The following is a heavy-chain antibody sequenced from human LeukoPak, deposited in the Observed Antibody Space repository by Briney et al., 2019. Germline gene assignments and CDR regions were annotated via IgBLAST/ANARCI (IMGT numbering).Heavy chain of an antibody. CDR2: IWYDGSNK. CDR1: GFTFSSYG. Sequence: GGSLRLSCAASGFTFSSYGMHWVRQAPGKGLEWVAVIWYDGSNKYYGDSVKGRFTISRDNSQNTMYLQMNSLRNEDTAVYYCARAVGPFDYWGQGTLVTVSS. CDR3: ARAVGPFDY. V-gene: IGHV3-33*01. D-gene: IGHD2-15*01. J-gene: IGHJ4*02.